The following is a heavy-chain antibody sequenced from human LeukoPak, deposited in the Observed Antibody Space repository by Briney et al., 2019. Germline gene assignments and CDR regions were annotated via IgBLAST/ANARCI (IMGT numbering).Heavy chain of an antibody. CDR2: IIGSGGST. Sequence: GGSLRLSCAAPGFTFSSYAMSWVRQAPGKGLEWFSAIIGSGGSTYYADSVKGRFTSSRDNSKNTLYLQMNRLRTEDTAVYYCAKLGSAMVLYYFDYWGQGTLVTVSS. CDR3: AKLGSAMVLYYFDY. D-gene: IGHD5-18*01. CDR1: GFTFSSYA. V-gene: IGHV3-23*01. J-gene: IGHJ4*02.